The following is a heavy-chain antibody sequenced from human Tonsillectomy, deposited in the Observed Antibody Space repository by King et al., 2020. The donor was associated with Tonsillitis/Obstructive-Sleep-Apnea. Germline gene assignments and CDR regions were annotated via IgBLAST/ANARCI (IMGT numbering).Heavy chain of an antibody. CDR2: IFSNAEK. D-gene: IGHD6-19*01. CDR3: ARVCMYSSGWSIFDY. CDR1: GFSLSNARMG. Sequence: TLKESGPVLVKPTETLTLPCTVSGFSLSNARMGVSWIRQPPGKALEWLAHIFSNAEKSYSTSLKSRLTISKDTSKSQVVLTMTNMHPVDTATYSCARVCMYSSGWSIFDYWGQGTLVTVSS. J-gene: IGHJ4*02. V-gene: IGHV2-26*01.